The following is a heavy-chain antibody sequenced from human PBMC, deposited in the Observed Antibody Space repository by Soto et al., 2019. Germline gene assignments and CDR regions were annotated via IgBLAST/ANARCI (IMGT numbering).Heavy chain of an antibody. CDR2: IYYSGST. CDR1: GGSISSGDYY. D-gene: IGHD2-15*01. J-gene: IGHJ5*02. CDR3: ATDVLSCSGGSCYYAWFDP. V-gene: IGHV4-30-4*01. Sequence: QVQLQESGPGLVKPSQTLSLTCTVSGGSISSGDYYWSWIRQPPGKGLEWIGYIYYSGSTYYNPSLKSRVTISVDTSKNQFSLKLSSVTAADTAVYYCATDVLSCSGGSCYYAWFDPWGQGTLATVSS.